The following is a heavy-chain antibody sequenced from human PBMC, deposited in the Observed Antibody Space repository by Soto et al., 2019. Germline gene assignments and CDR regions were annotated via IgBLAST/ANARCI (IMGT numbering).Heavy chain of an antibody. V-gene: IGHV3-48*03. CDR3: ARDEGSGWYFDY. CDR1: GFTFTTYE. D-gene: IGHD6-19*01. Sequence: EVQLVESGGGLVQPGGSLRLSCAASGFTFTTYEMNWVRQAPGKGLEWLSYISGSGSTIYCADSVKGRFTISRDNAKNSLYLQMNSLRAEDTAVYYWARDEGSGWYFDYWGQGTLVTVSS. J-gene: IGHJ4*02. CDR2: ISGSGSTI.